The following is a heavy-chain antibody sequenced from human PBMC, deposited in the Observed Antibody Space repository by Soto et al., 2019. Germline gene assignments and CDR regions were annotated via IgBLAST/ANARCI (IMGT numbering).Heavy chain of an antibody. CDR3: ARDGGGVVIPYYYYYMDV. V-gene: IGHV3-74*01. Sequence: EVQLVESGGGLVQPGGSLRLSCAASGFTFSSYWMHWVRQAPGKGLVWVSRINSDGSSTSYADSVKGRFTISRDNAKNTLYLQMNSLRAEDTAVYYCARDGGGVVIPYYYYYMDVWGKGTTVTVSS. CDR1: GFTFSSYW. J-gene: IGHJ6*03. D-gene: IGHD3-3*01. CDR2: INSDGSST.